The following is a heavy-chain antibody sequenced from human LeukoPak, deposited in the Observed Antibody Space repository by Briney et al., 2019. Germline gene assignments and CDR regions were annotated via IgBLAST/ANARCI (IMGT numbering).Heavy chain of an antibody. V-gene: IGHV3-7*01. Sequence: GGSLRLSCAASGFPFSGYWMSWVRQVPGKGLELVANIKQDGSEKYYVDSVKGRFTISRDNAKNSLYLQMNSLRAEDTAVYYCARDWSGSYYLSPYYFDYWGQGTLVTVSS. J-gene: IGHJ4*02. CDR3: ARDWSGSYYLSPYYFDY. D-gene: IGHD6-13*01. CDR2: IKQDGSEK. CDR1: GFPFSGYW.